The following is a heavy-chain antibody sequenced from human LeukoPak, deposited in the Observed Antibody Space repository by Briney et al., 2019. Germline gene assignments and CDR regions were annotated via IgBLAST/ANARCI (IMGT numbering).Heavy chain of an antibody. V-gene: IGHV4-39*01. Sequence: PSETLSLTCTVSGGSISSSSYYWGWIRQPPGKGLEWIGSIYYSGSTYYNPSLKSRVTISVDTSKNQFSLKLSSVTAADTAVYYCASGEYDFWSGYPTYYFDHWGQGTLVTVSS. CDR3: ASGEYDFWSGYPTYYFDH. D-gene: IGHD3-3*01. CDR1: GGSISSSSYY. CDR2: IYYSGST. J-gene: IGHJ4*02.